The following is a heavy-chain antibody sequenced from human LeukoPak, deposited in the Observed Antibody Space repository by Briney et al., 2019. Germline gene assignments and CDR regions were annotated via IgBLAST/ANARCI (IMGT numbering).Heavy chain of an antibody. CDR1: GFTFRNAW. CDR3: TTDLGLTMIRGVIVN. V-gene: IGHV3-15*01. J-gene: IGHJ4*02. Sequence: GGSLRLSCAASGFTFRNAWMSWVRQAPGKGLEWVGRIKSKGDGEATDYGAPVKGRFTISRDDSKDTLYLQMNSLKTEDTAVYYCTTDLGLTMIRGVIVNWGQRALLTASS. D-gene: IGHD3-10*01. CDR2: IKSKGDGEAT.